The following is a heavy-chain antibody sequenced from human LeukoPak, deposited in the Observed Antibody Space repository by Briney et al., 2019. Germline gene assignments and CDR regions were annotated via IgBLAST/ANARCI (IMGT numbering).Heavy chain of an antibody. CDR3: ARGYSGSYRNYYYYGMDV. CDR2: INHSGST. Sequence: SETLSLTCAVYGGSFSGYYWSWIRQPPGKGLEWIGEINHSGSTNYNPSLKSRVTISVDTSKNQFSLKLSSVTAADTAVYYCARGYSGSYRNYYYYGMDVWGQGTTVTVSS. CDR1: GGSFSGYY. J-gene: IGHJ6*02. D-gene: IGHD1-26*01. V-gene: IGHV4-34*01.